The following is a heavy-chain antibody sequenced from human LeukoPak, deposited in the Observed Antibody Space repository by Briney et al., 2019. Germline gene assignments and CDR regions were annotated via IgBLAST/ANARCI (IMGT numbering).Heavy chain of an antibody. Sequence: ASVKVSCKASGYTFTGYYMHWVRQAPGQGLEWMGWINPNSGGTNYAQKFQGRVTMTRGTSISTAYMELSRLRSDDTAVYYCARAVAGTGWFDPWGQGTLVTVSS. CDR3: ARAVAGTGWFDP. J-gene: IGHJ5*02. V-gene: IGHV1-2*02. CDR2: INPNSGGT. CDR1: GYTFTGYY. D-gene: IGHD6-19*01.